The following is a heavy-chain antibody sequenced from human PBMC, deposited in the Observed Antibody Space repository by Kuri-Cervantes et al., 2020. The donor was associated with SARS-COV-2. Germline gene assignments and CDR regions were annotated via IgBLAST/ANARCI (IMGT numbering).Heavy chain of an antibody. CDR3: TSQGPGDSSGYSFPGFDY. D-gene: IGHD3-22*01. CDR2: IKSKTDGGTT. V-gene: IGHV3-15*01. J-gene: IGHJ4*02. Sequence: GESLKISCAASGFTFSNAWMSWVRQAPGKGLEWVGRIKSKTDGGTTDYAAPVKGRFTISRDDSKDTAYLQMNSLKTEDTAVYYCTSQGPGDSSGYSFPGFDYWGQGTLVTVSS. CDR1: GFTFSNAW.